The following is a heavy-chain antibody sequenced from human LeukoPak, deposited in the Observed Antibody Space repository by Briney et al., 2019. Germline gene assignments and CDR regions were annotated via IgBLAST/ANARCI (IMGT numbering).Heavy chain of an antibody. V-gene: IGHV3-23*01. Sequence: GGSLRLSCEASGFTFSSHWMHWVRQAPGKGLEWVSAISGSGDTTYYADSVKGRFTISRDNSKNTLFLQMNSLRAEDTAVYYCARDSSGYSSSWYFDLWGRGTLVTVSS. CDR1: GFTFSSHW. D-gene: IGHD4-11*01. J-gene: IGHJ2*01. CDR3: ARDSSGYSSSWYFDL. CDR2: ISGSGDTT.